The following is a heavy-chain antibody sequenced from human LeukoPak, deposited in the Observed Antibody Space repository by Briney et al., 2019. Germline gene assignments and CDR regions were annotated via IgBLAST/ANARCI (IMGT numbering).Heavy chain of an antibody. Sequence: PSETLSLTCTVSGGSISSSSYYWGWIRQPPGKGLEWIGSIYYSGSTYYNPSLKSRVTISVDTSKNQFSLKLSSVTAADTAVYYCARGWYGGDCYLDYWGQGTLVTVSS. V-gene: IGHV4-39*07. CDR2: IYYSGST. CDR3: ARGWYGGDCYLDY. CDR1: GGSISSSSYY. D-gene: IGHD2-21*02. J-gene: IGHJ4*02.